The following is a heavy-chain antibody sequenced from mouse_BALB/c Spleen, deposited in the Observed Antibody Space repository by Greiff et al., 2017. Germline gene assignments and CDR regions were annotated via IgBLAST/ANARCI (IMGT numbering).Heavy chain of an antibody. V-gene: IGHV3-6*02. CDR2: ISYDGSN. CDR3: ARDLITTRAMDY. D-gene: IGHD2-4*01. Sequence: EVQLVESGPGLVKPSQSLSLTCSVTGYSITSCYYWNWIRQFPGNKLEWMGYISYDGSNNYNPSLKNRISITRDTSKNQFFLKLNSVTTEDTATYYCARDLITTRAMDYWGQGTSVTVSS. J-gene: IGHJ4*01. CDR1: GYSITSCYY.